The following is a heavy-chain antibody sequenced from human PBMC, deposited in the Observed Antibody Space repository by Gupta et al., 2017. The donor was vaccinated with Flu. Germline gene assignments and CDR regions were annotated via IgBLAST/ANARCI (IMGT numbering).Heavy chain of an antibody. D-gene: IGHD2/OR15-2a*01. CDR2: VGYSGNT. V-gene: IGHV4-39*01. Sequence: QLQLQESGPGLVKPSETLSLICTVSGGSISDTSYYWGWIRQPPGKGLEWIWNVGYSGNTFYNPSLKSRVTISVDTSKNQFSLKLSSVTAADTAVYYCARRITYGKTFDYWGQGSLVTVSS. J-gene: IGHJ4*02. CDR3: ARRITYGKTFDY. CDR1: GGSISDTSYY.